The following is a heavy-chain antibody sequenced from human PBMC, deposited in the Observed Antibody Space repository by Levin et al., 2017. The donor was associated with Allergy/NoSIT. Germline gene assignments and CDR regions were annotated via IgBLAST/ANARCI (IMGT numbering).Heavy chain of an antibody. CDR1: GFMFSDSW. CDR3: ARDPFFGELSYGAFDV. V-gene: IGHV3-7*01. D-gene: IGHD3-10*01. CDR2: INQDGSEK. J-gene: IGHJ3*01. Sequence: HPGGSLRLSCAASGFMFSDSWMTWVRQAAGKGLEWVANINQDGSEKFYGDSVKGRFTISRDNAKNSLYLYMGSLIAVDTAVYYCARDPFFGELSYGAFDVWGQGTVVTVSS.